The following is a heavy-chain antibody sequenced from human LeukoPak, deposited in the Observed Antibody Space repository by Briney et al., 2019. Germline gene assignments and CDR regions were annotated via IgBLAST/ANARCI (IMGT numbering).Heavy chain of an antibody. J-gene: IGHJ1*01. CDR3: ASMYFSQYLQH. CDR2: IYSGGST. V-gene: IGHV3-53*01. D-gene: IGHD2-8*01. Sequence: GGSLRLSCEASGFPFSSYAMTWVRQAPGKGLEWVSVIYSGGSTYYADSVKGRFTISRDNSKNTLYLQMNSLRAEDTAVYYCASMYFSQYLQHWGQGTLVTVSS. CDR1: GFPFSSYA.